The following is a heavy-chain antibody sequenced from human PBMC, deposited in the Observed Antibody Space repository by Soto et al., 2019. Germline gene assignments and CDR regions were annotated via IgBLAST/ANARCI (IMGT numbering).Heavy chain of an antibody. V-gene: IGHV4-39*01. J-gene: IGHJ4*02. CDR3: ASMYYYDSSGYSDY. Sequence: TSETLSLTCTVSGGSISSSSYYWGWIRQPPGKGLEWIGSIYYSGSTYYNPSLKSRVTISVDTSKNQFSLKLSSVTAADTAVYYCASMYYYDSSGYSDYWGQGTLVTVSS. CDR2: IYYSGST. D-gene: IGHD3-22*01. CDR1: GGSISSSSYY.